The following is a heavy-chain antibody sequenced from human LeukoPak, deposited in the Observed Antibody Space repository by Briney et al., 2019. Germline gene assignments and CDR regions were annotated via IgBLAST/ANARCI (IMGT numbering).Heavy chain of an antibody. CDR2: VFPRDSDT. J-gene: IGHJ5*01. CDR1: GYTFTSQW. D-gene: IGHD5-24*01. Sequence: GESLKISCKGYGYTFTSQWIGWVRQMPGKGLEWMGIVFPRDSDTRYSPSFQGRVTISVDKSINSAYLQWTSLKASDTAIYYCARLNGYIDSWGQETQVTVSS. CDR3: ARLNGYIDS. V-gene: IGHV5-51*01.